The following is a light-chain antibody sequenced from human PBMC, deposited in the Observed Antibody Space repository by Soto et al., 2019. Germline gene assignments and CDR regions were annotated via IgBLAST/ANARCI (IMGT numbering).Light chain of an antibody. Sequence: EIVLTQSPGTLSLSPGERATLSCRASQTVSNTYLAWYQQRSGQAPKFLIYGASNRATGIPDRFSGSGSGTDFHLTISRLEPEDFAVYYCQQYGTLPPTFGGGTKVEI. CDR3: QQYGTLPPT. J-gene: IGKJ4*01. CDR2: GAS. V-gene: IGKV3-20*01. CDR1: QTVSNTY.